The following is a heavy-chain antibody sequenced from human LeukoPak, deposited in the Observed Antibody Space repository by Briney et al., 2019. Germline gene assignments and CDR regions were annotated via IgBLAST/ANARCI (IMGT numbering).Heavy chain of an antibody. Sequence: SATLSLTCAVYGGSFSGYYWSWIRQPPGKGLEWIGEINHSGSTNYNPTLKSRVTISVDTSKNQFSLKLSSVTAADTAVYYCARGAARPTPFDYWGQGTLVTVSS. J-gene: IGHJ4*02. CDR3: ARGAARPTPFDY. CDR2: INHSGST. V-gene: IGHV4-34*01. D-gene: IGHD6-6*01. CDR1: GGSFSGYY.